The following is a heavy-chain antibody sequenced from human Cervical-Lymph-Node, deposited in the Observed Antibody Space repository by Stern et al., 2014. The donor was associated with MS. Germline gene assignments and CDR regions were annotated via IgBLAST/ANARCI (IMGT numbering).Heavy chain of an antibody. CDR3: AHSTVTFDEAYGLDV. J-gene: IGHJ6*02. CDR2: IYGDDDK. V-gene: IGHV2-5*02. D-gene: IGHD4-17*01. CDR1: GFSLTTDGVG. Sequence: ESGPTLVKPTQTLTLTCTFSGFSLTTDGVGVHWIRQPPGKALEWLAVIYGDDDKRYSPSLKSRLTITKDTSKNQVVLTMTVMDPVDTATYYCAHSTVTFDEAYGLDVWGQGTTVTVSS.